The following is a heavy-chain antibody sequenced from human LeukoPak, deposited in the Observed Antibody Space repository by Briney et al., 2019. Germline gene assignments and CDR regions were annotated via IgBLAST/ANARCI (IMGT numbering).Heavy chain of an antibody. Sequence: SETLSLTCTFSGGSISSNSYYLGWVRQPPREGLEWIGSIYYSGSTYYNPSLKSRVTISVDTSKNQFSLKLSSVTAADTAVYYCARRSGLIYGDWYYFDYWGQGTLVTVSS. CDR3: ARRSGLIYGDWYYFDY. J-gene: IGHJ4*02. D-gene: IGHD4-17*01. CDR1: GGSISSNSYY. CDR2: IYYSGST. V-gene: IGHV4-39*01.